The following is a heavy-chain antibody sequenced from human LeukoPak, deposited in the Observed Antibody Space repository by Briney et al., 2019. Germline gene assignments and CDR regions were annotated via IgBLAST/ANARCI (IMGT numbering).Heavy chain of an antibody. J-gene: IGHJ4*02. V-gene: IGHV3-23*01. D-gene: IGHD1-26*01. CDR2: ITISGGST. Sequence: GGSLRLSCAASGFTFSSYDMSWVRQAPGKGLEWVSSITISGGSTFYADSVMGRFTISRDNSKNTLYLEMNSLRAEDTAVYYCAKPSGRHPNYDFDHWGQGTLVTVSS. CDR1: GFTFSSYD. CDR3: AKPSGRHPNYDFDH.